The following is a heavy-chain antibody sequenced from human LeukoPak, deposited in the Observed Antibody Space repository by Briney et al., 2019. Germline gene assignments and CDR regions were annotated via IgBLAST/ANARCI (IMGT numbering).Heavy chain of an antibody. J-gene: IGHJ4*02. Sequence: GRSLRLSCAASGFTFSSYAMHWVRQAPGKGLEWVAVISYDGSNKYYADSVKGRFTISRDNSKNTLYLQMNSLRAEDTAVYYCAKDRPVDTAMVLDYWGQGTLVTVSS. D-gene: IGHD5-18*01. CDR1: GFTFSSYA. CDR3: AKDRPVDTAMVLDY. V-gene: IGHV3-30*04. CDR2: ISYDGSNK.